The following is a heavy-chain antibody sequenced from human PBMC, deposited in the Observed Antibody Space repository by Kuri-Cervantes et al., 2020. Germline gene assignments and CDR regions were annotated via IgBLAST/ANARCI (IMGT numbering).Heavy chain of an antibody. CDR2: INSDGSST. CDR3: AKDSQYNWNYLHFDY. CDR1: GFTFSSYW. Sequence: GGSLRLSCAASGFTFSSYWMHWVRQVPGKGLVWVSRINSDGSSTSYADSVRGRLTVSRDNAKSTLYLQMNNLRAEDTALYYCAKDSQYNWNYLHFDYWGQGTLVTVSS. V-gene: IGHV3-74*01. J-gene: IGHJ4*02. D-gene: IGHD1-7*01.